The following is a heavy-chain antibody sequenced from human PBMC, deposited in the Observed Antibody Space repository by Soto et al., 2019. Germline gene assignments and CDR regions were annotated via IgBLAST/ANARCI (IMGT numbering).Heavy chain of an antibody. D-gene: IGHD5-18*01. CDR1: GFTFSDYY. CDR3: ARGPSGYQYYYYYGMDV. CDR2: ISSSSSYT. Sequence: PGGSLRLSCAASGFTFSDYYMSWIRQAPGKGLEWVSYISSSSSYTNYADSVKGRFTISRDNAKNSLYLQMNSLRAEDTAVYYCARGPSGYQYYYYYGMDVWGQGTTVTVSS. J-gene: IGHJ6*02. V-gene: IGHV3-11*06.